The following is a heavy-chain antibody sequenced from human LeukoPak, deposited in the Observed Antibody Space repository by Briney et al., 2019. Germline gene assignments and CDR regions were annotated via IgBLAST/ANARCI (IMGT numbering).Heavy chain of an antibody. D-gene: IGHD3-10*01. CDR3: AREYYGSGSGNWFDP. J-gene: IGHJ5*02. CDR1: GYTLTELS. Sequence: ASVKVSCKVSGYTLTELSMHWVRQAPGKGLEWMGGFDPEDGETIYAQKFQGRVTITADKSTSTAYMELSRLRSDDTAVYYCAREYYGSGSGNWFDPWGQGTLVTVSS. CDR2: FDPEDGET. V-gene: IGHV1-24*01.